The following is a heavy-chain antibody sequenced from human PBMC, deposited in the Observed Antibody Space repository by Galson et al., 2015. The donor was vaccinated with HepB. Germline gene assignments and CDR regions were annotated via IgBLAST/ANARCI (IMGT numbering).Heavy chain of an antibody. Sequence: SLRLSCAASGFTFSSYGMHWVRQAPGKGLEWVAVISYDGSNKYYADSVKGRFTISRDNSKNTLYLQMNSLRAEDTAVYYCAKDRVWGVTGYMDVWGKGTTVTVSS. D-gene: IGHD3-16*01. V-gene: IGHV3-30*18. J-gene: IGHJ6*03. CDR2: ISYDGSNK. CDR1: GFTFSSYG. CDR3: AKDRVWGVTGYMDV.